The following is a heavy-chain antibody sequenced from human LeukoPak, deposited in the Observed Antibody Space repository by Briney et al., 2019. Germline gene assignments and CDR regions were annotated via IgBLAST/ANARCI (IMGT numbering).Heavy chain of an antibody. J-gene: IGHJ4*02. V-gene: IGHV1-2*02. CDR3: ARGGIAVAGTLDY. D-gene: IGHD6-19*01. CDR2: INPNSGGT. CDR1: GYTFTGYY. Sequence: WASVKVSCKASGYTFTGYYMHWVRQAPGQGLEWMGWINPNSGGTNYAQKFQGRVPMTRDTSISTAYMELSRLRSDDTAVYYCARGGIAVAGTLDYWGQGTLVTVSS.